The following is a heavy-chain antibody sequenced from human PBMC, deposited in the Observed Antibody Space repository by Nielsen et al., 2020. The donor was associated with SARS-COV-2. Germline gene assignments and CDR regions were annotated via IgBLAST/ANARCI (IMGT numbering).Heavy chain of an antibody. Sequence: WIRQPPGKALEWLARIDRDDDKYYSTSLKTRLTISKDTSKNQVVLTMTNMDPVDTATYYCARQGGRYGGYYFDYWGQGTLVTVSS. V-gene: IGHV2-70*11. CDR2: IDRDDDK. D-gene: IGHD1-26*01. J-gene: IGHJ4*02. CDR3: ARQGGRYGGYYFDY.